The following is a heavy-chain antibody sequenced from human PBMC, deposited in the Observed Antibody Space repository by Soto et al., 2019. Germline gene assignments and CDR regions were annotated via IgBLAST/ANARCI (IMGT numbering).Heavy chain of an antibody. CDR2: ISGSGGTT. D-gene: IGHD3-10*01. Sequence: EVQLLESGGGLVQPGGSLRLSCAASGFTFSTYAMTWVRQAPGKGLEWVSAISGSGGTTNYADSVKGRFTISRDNSKNKWYLQMKSLRAGDTAVYYCGKGRTTADRDDCWGHGPLVTVSP. V-gene: IGHV3-23*01. CDR3: GKGRTTADRDDC. CDR1: GFTFSTYA. J-gene: IGHJ4*01.